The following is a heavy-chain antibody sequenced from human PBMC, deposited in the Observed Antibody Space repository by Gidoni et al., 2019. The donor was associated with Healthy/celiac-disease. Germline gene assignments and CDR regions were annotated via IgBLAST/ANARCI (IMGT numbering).Heavy chain of an antibody. D-gene: IGHD2-15*01. CDR2: IDHSGST. V-gene: IGHV4-30-2*01. CDR1: GGSISSVGYS. Sequence: QLQLQESGSGLVKPSQTLSLTCAVSGGSISSVGYSWSWIRQPPGKGLAWIGYIDHSGSTYYNPSLKSRVTISVDRSKNQFSLKLSSVTAADTAVYYCARDVGYCSGGSCNGNWFDPWGQGTLVTVSS. J-gene: IGHJ5*02. CDR3: ARDVGYCSGGSCNGNWFDP.